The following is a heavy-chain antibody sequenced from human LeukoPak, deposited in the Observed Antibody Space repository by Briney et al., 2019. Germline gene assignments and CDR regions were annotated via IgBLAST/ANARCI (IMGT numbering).Heavy chain of an antibody. CDR3: ARVGVYSSGWYGTPGNWFDP. Sequence: ASVKVSCKASGYTFTGYDMHWVRQAPGQGLEWMGWINPNSGGTNYAQKFQGRVTMTRDTSISTAYMELSRLRSDDTAVYYCARVGVYSSGWYGTPGNWFDPWGQGTLVTVSS. CDR1: GYTFTGYD. J-gene: IGHJ5*02. CDR2: INPNSGGT. D-gene: IGHD6-19*01. V-gene: IGHV1-2*02.